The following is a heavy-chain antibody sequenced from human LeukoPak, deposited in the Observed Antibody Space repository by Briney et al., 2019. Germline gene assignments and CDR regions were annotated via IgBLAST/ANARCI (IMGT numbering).Heavy chain of an antibody. V-gene: IGHV3-21*01. CDR2: ITSSSSYA. CDR3: ARDPYSGHYGNDYYYYMDV. Sequence: GGSLRLSCATSGFTFSDYAMTWVRQAPGKRLEWVSSITSSSSYAFYADSVKGRFTISRDNAKSSLYLQMNNLRAEDTAVYYCARDPYSGHYGNDYYYYMDVWGKGTTVTISS. CDR1: GFTFSDYA. D-gene: IGHD5-12*01. J-gene: IGHJ6*03.